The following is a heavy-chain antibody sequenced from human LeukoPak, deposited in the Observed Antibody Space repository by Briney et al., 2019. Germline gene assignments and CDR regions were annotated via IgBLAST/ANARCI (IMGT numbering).Heavy chain of an antibody. J-gene: IGHJ4*02. V-gene: IGHV3-48*04. Sequence: GGSLRLSCAASGFTFSSYSMNWVRQAPGKGLEWVSYISSSGSTRYYADSVKGRFTISRDNAKNSLYLQINSLRAEDTAVYYCARASITMARGELVFYFDYWGQGTLVIVSS. CDR1: GFTFSSYS. D-gene: IGHD3-10*01. CDR2: ISSSGSTR. CDR3: ARASITMARGELVFYFDY.